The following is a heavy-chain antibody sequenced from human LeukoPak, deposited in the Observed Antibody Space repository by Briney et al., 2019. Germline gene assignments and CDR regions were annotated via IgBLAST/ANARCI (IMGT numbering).Heavy chain of an antibody. CDR1: GFTLSNYW. CDR2: INSDGSPT. J-gene: IGHJ4*02. CDR3: ARGDYFDY. Sequence: PGGSLRLSCAASGFTLSNYWMHWVRQAPGRGLVWVSRINSDGSPTFYADSVKGRFTISRDNAKNTLYLQMNSLRAEDTAVYYCARGDYFDYWGQGTLVTVSS. V-gene: IGHV3-74*01.